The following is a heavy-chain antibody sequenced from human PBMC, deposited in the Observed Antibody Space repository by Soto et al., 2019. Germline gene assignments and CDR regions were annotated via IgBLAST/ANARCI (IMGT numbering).Heavy chain of an antibody. CDR3: ARMSATGTRWFDS. J-gene: IGHJ5*01. D-gene: IGHD3-9*01. Sequence: QVQLQESGPGLVKPSQTLSLTCTVSGASISSGAYYCSWIRHFPGKGLEWIGDISYRGITHYNPSLNSRVTISRDTSANQFSLKVNSVTAADTAVYYCARMSATGTRWFDSWGQGTQVTVSS. CDR1: GASISSGAYY. V-gene: IGHV4-31*03. CDR2: ISYRGIT.